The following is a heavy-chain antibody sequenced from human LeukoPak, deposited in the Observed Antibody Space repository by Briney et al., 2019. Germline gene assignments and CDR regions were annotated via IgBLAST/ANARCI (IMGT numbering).Heavy chain of an antibody. CDR1: GITFNFHA. D-gene: IGHD6-13*01. V-gene: IGHV3-23*01. Sequence: GGSLRLSCAVSGITFNFHAMSWVRQAPGKGLERVSGISGSGGTTYYADSVKGRFTVSRDNSKNTLFLQMNSLRAEDTAVYYCAKPKDSSSWSSFDNWGQGTLVTVSS. J-gene: IGHJ4*02. CDR3: AKPKDSSSWSSFDN. CDR2: ISGSGGTT.